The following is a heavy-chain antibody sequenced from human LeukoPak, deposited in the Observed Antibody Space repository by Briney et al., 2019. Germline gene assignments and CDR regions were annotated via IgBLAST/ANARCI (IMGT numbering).Heavy chain of an antibody. CDR1: GGTLSSYA. Sequence: SVKVSCKASGGTLSSYAISWVRQAPGQGLEWMGGIIPIFGTANYAQKFQGRVTITADESTSTAYMELSSLRSEDTAVYYCARDQSPYCSSTSCSTGYYYYGMDVWGQGTTVTVSS. CDR2: IIPIFGTA. D-gene: IGHD2-2*01. J-gene: IGHJ6*02. V-gene: IGHV1-69*13. CDR3: ARDQSPYCSSTSCSTGYYYYGMDV.